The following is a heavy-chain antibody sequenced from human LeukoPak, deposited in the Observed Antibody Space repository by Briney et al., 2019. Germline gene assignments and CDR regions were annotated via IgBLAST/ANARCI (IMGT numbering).Heavy chain of an antibody. Sequence: GGSLRLSCTVSGFTVSSNSMSWVRQAPGKGLEWVSFIYSAGSTHYSDSVKGRFTISIDNSKNTLYLQMNSLRVEDTAVYYCARRAGAYSHPYDYWGQGTLVTVSS. J-gene: IGHJ4*02. CDR3: ARRAGAYSHPYDY. CDR1: GFTVSSNS. D-gene: IGHD4/OR15-4a*01. V-gene: IGHV3-53*01. CDR2: IYSAGST.